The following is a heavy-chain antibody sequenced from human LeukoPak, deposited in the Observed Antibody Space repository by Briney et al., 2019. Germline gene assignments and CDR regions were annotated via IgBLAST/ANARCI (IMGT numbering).Heavy chain of an antibody. V-gene: IGHV4-59*13. D-gene: IGHD5-18*01. J-gene: IGHJ4*02. CDR3: ARAGGGYSFDY. CDR2: SYYSGST. CDR1: GGPISTYY. Sequence: SETLSLTCTVSGGPISTYYWSWIRQPPGKGLEWIGYSYYSGSTTHNPSLQSRVTISVDTSRNQFSLKLTSVTAADTAVYYCARAGGGYSFDYWGQGTLVTVSS.